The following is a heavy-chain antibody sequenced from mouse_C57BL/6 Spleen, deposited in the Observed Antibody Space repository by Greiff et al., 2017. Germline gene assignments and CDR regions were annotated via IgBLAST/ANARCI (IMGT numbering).Heavy chain of an antibody. D-gene: IGHD1-1*01. CDR2: IDPETGGT. V-gene: IGHV1-15*01. Sequence: QVQLKESGAELVRPGASVTLSCKASGYTFTDYEMHWVKQTPVHGLEWIGAIDPETGGTAYNQKFKGKAILTADKSSSTAYMELRSLTSEDSAVYYCTRKGGSSYVRAMDYWGQGTSVTVSS. CDR1: GYTFTDYE. J-gene: IGHJ4*01. CDR3: TRKGGSSYVRAMDY.